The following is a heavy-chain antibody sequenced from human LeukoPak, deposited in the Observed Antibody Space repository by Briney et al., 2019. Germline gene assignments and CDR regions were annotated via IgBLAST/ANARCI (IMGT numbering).Heavy chain of an antibody. V-gene: IGHV1-18*04. Sequence: ASVKVSCKASGYAFTSYGISWVRQAPGQGLEWMGWISAYNGNTNYAQKLQGRVTMTTDTSTSTAYMELRSLRSDDTAVYYCAREASTTLGYPDYFDYWGQGTLVTVSS. J-gene: IGHJ4*02. CDR2: ISAYNGNT. CDR1: GYAFTSYG. CDR3: AREASTTLGYPDYFDY. D-gene: IGHD4-11*01.